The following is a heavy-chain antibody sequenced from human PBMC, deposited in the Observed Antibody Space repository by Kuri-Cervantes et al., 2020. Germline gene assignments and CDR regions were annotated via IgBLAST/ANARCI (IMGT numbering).Heavy chain of an antibody. CDR2: IIPIFGTA. J-gene: IGHJ4*02. CDR1: GGTFSSYA. CDR3: ARNLGYCSGGSGPLDY. D-gene: IGHD2-15*01. Sequence: SAKVSCKASGGTFSSYAISWVRQAPGQGLEWMGGIIPIFGTANYAQKFQGRVTITTDESTSTAYMELSSLRSEDTAVYYCARNLGYCSGGSGPLDYWGQRTLVTVSS. V-gene: IGHV1-69*05.